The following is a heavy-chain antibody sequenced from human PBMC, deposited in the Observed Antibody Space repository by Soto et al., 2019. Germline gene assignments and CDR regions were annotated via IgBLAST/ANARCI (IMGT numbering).Heavy chain of an antibody. V-gene: IGHV1-69*02. J-gene: IGHJ3*02. CDR3: ARAESSIAALDI. CDR2: IIPILGIA. CDR1: GGTFSSYT. D-gene: IGHD6-6*01. Sequence: SVKVSCKASGGTFSSYTISWVRQAPGQGLEWMGRIIPILGIANYAQKFQGRVTITADKSTSTAYMELSSLRSEDTAVYYCARAESSIAALDIWGQGTMVTVSS.